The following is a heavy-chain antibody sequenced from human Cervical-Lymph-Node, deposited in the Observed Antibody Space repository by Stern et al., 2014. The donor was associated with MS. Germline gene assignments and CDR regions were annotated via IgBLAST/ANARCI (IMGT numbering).Heavy chain of an antibody. Sequence: EVQLVESGGGLVQPGRSLRLSCAASGFPFDDYAMHWVRQAPGKGLEWVSGITWNSVSVGYADSVKGRFTISRDNAKNSLYLQMNSLGGDDTALYYCAKGSGGSGYYPVALDYWGQGTLVTVSS. CDR3: AKGSGGSGYYPVALDY. J-gene: IGHJ4*02. CDR2: ITWNSVSV. D-gene: IGHD3-3*01. V-gene: IGHV3-9*01. CDR1: GFPFDDYA.